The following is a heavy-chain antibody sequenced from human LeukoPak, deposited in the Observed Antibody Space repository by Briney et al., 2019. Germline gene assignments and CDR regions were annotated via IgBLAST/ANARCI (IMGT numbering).Heavy chain of an antibody. V-gene: IGHV3-11*04. CDR3: ARNGAPVVTAITPYYYYMDV. CDR2: ISSSGTTI. D-gene: IGHD2-21*02. J-gene: IGHJ6*03. Sequence: MSGGSLRLSCAASGFTFSDYYMSWIRQAPGKGLEWVSYISSSGTTIYYADSVKGRFTISRDNAKNSLYLQMNSLRAEDTAVYYCARNGAPVVTAITPYYYYMDVWGKGTTVTVSS. CDR1: GFTFSDYY.